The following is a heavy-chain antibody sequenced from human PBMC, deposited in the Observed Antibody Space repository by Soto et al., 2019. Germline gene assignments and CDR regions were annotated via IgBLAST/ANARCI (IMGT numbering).Heavy chain of an antibody. J-gene: IGHJ4*02. CDR1: GGTFSSYA. V-gene: IGHV1-69*01. D-gene: IGHD3-3*01. CDR3: ARDATPFDYDFWSGY. Sequence: QVQLVQSGAVVKKPGSSVKVSCKASGGTFSSYAISWVRQAPGQGLEWMGGIIPIFGTANYAQKFQGRVTITADESTSTAYMELSSLRSEDTAVYYCARDATPFDYDFWSGYWGQGTLVTVSS. CDR2: IIPIFGTA.